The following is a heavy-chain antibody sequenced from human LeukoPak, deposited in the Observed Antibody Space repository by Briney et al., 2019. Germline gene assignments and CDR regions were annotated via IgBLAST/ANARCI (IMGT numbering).Heavy chain of an antibody. CDR3: VRHNHMDV. Sequence: GASVKVSCKSSGYTSSNYGISWMRQAPGQGLEWMAIINLSGGSTDYTQKFQGRVTMTRDTSTSTVYMELSSLRSEDTAVYYCVRHNHMDVWGQGTTVAVSS. CDR2: INLSGGST. V-gene: IGHV1-46*01. J-gene: IGHJ6*02. CDR1: GYTSSNYG.